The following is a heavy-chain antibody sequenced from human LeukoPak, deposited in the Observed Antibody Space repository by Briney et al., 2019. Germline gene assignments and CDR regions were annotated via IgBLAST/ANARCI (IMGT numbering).Heavy chain of an antibody. J-gene: IGHJ4*02. D-gene: IGHD6-13*01. CDR3: ARALRGIAAHLYPY. CDR1: GGSFSGYY. Sequence: SETLSLTCAAYGGSFSGYYWSWIRQPPGKGLEWIGEINHSGSTNYNPSLKSRVTISVDTSKNQFSLKLSSVTAADTAVYYCARALRGIAAHLYPYWGQGTLVTVSS. V-gene: IGHV4-34*01. CDR2: INHSGST.